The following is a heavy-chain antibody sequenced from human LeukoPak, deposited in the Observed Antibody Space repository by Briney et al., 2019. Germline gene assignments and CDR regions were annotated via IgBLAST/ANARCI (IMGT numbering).Heavy chain of an antibody. J-gene: IGHJ4*02. CDR1: GFTFSSYV. CDR2: ISYDGSNE. D-gene: IGHD6-6*01. Sequence: GGSLRLSCAASGFTFSSYVMHWVRQAPGKGLEWVAIISYDGSNEYYADSVKGRFTISRDNSKNTLYLQMNSLRAADTAVYYCARDKGTSYPSSFDYWGQGTLVTVSS. CDR3: ARDKGTSYPSSFDY. V-gene: IGHV3-30*04.